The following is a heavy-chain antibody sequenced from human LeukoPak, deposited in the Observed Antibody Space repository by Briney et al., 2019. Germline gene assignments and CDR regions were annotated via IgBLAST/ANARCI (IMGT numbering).Heavy chain of an antibody. CDR2: INPNSGGT. D-gene: IGHD6-6*01. J-gene: IGHJ4*02. CDR1: GYTFTGYY. CDR3: ARDVRSSSSGLSDY. Sequence: GASVKVSCKASGYTFTGYYMHWVRQAPGQGLEWMGRINPNSGGTNYAQKFQGRVTMTRDTSISTAYMELSRLRSDVTAVYYCARDVRSSSSGLSDYWGQGTLVTVSS. V-gene: IGHV1-2*06.